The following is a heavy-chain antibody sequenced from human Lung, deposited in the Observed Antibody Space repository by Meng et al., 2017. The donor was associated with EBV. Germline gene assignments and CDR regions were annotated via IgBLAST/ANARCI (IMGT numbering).Heavy chain of an antibody. CDR2: IYYSGST. Sequence: VHLQGWGPVMVKPSGPLSLTCTVSGGSVDSGAYYWSWIRQRPGKGLEWIGYIYYSGSTFYTPSLKSRATLSVDTSKNQFSLKLNSVTAADTAVYYCARLRLVWMFDYWGQGALVTVSS. V-gene: IGHV4-31*03. CDR1: GGSVDSGAYY. CDR3: ARLRLVWMFDY. D-gene: IGHD6-19*01. J-gene: IGHJ4*02.